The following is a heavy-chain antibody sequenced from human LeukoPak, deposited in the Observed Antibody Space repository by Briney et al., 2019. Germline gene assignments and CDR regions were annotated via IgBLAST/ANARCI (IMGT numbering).Heavy chain of an antibody. J-gene: IGHJ4*02. Sequence: ASVKVSCKASRFTFTRYDITWVRQATGQGLEWMGWMNPNTGKTDYAQKFQGRVTMTANTSVNTAYMELTSLRYEDTAVYYCARGPNTQYWGQGTLVTVSS. CDR1: RFTFTRYD. V-gene: IGHV1-8*01. CDR3: ARGPNTQY. CDR2: MNPNTGKT.